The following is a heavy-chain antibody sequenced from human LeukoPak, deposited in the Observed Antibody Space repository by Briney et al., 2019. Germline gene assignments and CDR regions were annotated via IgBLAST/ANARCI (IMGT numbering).Heavy chain of an antibody. CDR3: AREELEIDY. J-gene: IGHJ4*02. CDR1: GFTVSSNY. CDR2: IYSGGST. V-gene: IGHV3-53*01. Sequence: GGSLRLSFAASGFTVSSNYMSWVRQAPGKGLEWVSVIYSGGSTYCADSVKGRFTISRDNSKNTLYLQMNSLRAEDTAVYYCAREELEIDYWGQGTLVTVSS. D-gene: IGHD1-1*01.